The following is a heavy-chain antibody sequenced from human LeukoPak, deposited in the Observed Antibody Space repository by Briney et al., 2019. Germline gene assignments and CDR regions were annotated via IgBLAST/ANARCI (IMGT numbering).Heavy chain of an antibody. V-gene: IGHV3-21*01. Sequence: GGSLRLSCAASGFTFNTYSMSWVRQAPGKGLEWVSSISTSSSYIYSADSVKGRFTFSRDNAKDSLYLQMNSLRAEDTAVYYCARDATRGGDFDYWGQGTLVTVSS. D-gene: IGHD3-16*01. CDR1: GFTFNTYS. CDR2: ISTSSSYI. CDR3: ARDATRGGDFDY. J-gene: IGHJ4*02.